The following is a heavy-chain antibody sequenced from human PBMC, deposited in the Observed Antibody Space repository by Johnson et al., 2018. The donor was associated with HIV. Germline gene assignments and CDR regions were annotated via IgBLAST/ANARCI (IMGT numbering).Heavy chain of an antibody. CDR1: GFTFSSYA. CDR3: ARELRGGHTDAFDI. V-gene: IGHV3-30-3*01. Sequence: QVQLVETGGDLVQPGGSLRLSCAASGFTFSSYAMHWVRQAPGKGLEWVAVISYDGSNKYYADSVKGRFTISRDNAKNSLYLQMNSLRAEDTAVYYCARELRGGHTDAFDIWGQGTMVTVSS. CDR2: ISYDGSNK. J-gene: IGHJ3*02. D-gene: IGHD5-18*01.